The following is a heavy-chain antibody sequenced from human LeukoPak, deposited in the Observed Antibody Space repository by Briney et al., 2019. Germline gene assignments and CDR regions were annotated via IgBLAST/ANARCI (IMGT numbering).Heavy chain of an antibody. CDR1: VGSISSGGYY. D-gene: IGHD3-3*01. CDR3: ARGETARWSLEWLFKYNWFDP. J-gene: IGHJ5*02. V-gene: IGHV4-31*03. Sequence: PSQTLSLTCTTSVGSISSGGYYWSWIRQHPGKGLEWIGYIYYSGSTYYNPSLKSRVTISVDTSKNQFSLKLSSVTAADTAVYYCARGETARWSLEWLFKYNWFDPWGQGTLVTISS. CDR2: IYYSGST.